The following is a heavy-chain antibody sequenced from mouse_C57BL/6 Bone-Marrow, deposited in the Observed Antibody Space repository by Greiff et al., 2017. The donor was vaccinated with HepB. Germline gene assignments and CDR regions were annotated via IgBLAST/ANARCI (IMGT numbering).Heavy chain of an antibody. V-gene: IGHV1-82*01. Sequence: QVQLQQSGAELVKPGASVKISCKASGYAFSSSWMNWVKQRPGKGLEWIGRIYPGDGDTNYNGKFKGKATLTADKSSSTAYMQLSSLTSEDSAVYFCAREDYGSSGGYWGQGTTLTVSS. J-gene: IGHJ2*01. D-gene: IGHD1-1*01. CDR3: AREDYGSSGGY. CDR2: IYPGDGDT. CDR1: GYAFSSSW.